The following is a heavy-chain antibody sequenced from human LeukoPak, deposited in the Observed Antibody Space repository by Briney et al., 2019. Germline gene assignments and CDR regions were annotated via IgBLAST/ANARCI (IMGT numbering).Heavy chain of an antibody. V-gene: IGHV3-21*01. D-gene: IGHD2-2*01. CDR2: ISSSSSYI. J-gene: IGHJ6*02. Sequence: GGSLRLSCAASGFTFSSYSMNWVRQAPGKGLEWVSSISSSSSYIYYADSVKGRFTISRDNAKNSLYLQMNSLRAEDTAVYYCARGGDCSSTSCYQPTYYYYYYGMDVWGRGTTVTVSS. CDR3: ARGGDCSSTSCYQPTYYYYYYGMDV. CDR1: GFTFSSYS.